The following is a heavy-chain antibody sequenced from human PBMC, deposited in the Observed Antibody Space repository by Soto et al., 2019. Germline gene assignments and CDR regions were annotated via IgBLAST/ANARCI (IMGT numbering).Heavy chain of an antibody. CDR2: IYHTGNT. Sequence: QLQLQEPGSGLVKPSQTLSLTCAVSGGSISSGGYSWSWIRQPPGMGLEWIGYIYHTGNTYYNPSLRSRVTISVDRSKNHFSLRLNSVTAADTAVYYCARVDAVSTGYYFDYWGQGTLVTVSS. CDR1: GGSISSGGYS. J-gene: IGHJ4*02. V-gene: IGHV4-30-2*01. CDR3: ARVDAVSTGYYFDY. D-gene: IGHD4-17*01.